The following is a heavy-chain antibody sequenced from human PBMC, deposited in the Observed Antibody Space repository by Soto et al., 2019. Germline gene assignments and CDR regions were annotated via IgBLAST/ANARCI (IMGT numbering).Heavy chain of an antibody. V-gene: IGHV3-23*01. J-gene: IGHJ3*02. CDR1: RFSFSNYA. CDR2: IIGSGGGT. CDR3: STDPNGDYIGAFDN. Sequence: EVQLLESGGRLVPPGGSLRLSCAGSRFSFSNYAMTWARQAPGEGLEWVSSIIGSGGGTTYADSVKGGFTISRDNSKNILYLQMDSLRADDTAVYYCSTDPNGDYIGAFDNWGQGTMVTVSS. D-gene: IGHD4-17*01.